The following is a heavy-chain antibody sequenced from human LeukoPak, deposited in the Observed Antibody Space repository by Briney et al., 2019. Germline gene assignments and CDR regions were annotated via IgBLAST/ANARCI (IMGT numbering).Heavy chain of an antibody. CDR3: AKAIYYYDSSGCFDY. V-gene: IGHV3-23*01. CDR2: ISGSGGST. J-gene: IGHJ4*02. CDR1: GFTFSSYA. Sequence: GGSLRLSCAASGFTFSSYAMSWVRQAPGKGLGWVSAISGSGGSTYYADSVKGRFTISRDNSKNTLYLQMNSLRAEDTAVYYCAKAIYYYDSSGCFDYWGQGTLVTVSS. D-gene: IGHD3-22*01.